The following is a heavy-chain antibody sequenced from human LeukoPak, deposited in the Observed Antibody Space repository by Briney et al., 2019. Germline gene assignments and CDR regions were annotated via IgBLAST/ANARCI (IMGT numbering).Heavy chain of an antibody. J-gene: IGHJ4*02. D-gene: IGHD6-19*01. V-gene: IGHV4-4*07. CDR1: GGSISSYY. CDR2: IYTSGST. Sequence: SETLSLTCTVSGGSISSYYWSWIRQPAGKGLEWIGRIYTSGSTNYNPSLKSRVTMSVDTSKNQFSLKLSSVTAADTAVYDCARSGQWLVPFDYWGQGTLVTVSS. CDR3: ARSGQWLVPFDY.